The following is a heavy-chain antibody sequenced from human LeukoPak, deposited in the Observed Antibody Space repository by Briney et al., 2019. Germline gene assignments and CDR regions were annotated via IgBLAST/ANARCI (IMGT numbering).Heavy chain of an antibody. CDR2: IYYSGST. Sequence: SETLSLTCTVSGGSISSSSYYWGWIRQPPGKGLEWIGSIYYSGSTYYNPSLKSRVTISVDTSKNQFSLKLSSVTAADTAVYYCARGKLTEAFDIWGQGTMVTVSS. CDR1: GGSISSSSYY. J-gene: IGHJ3*02. V-gene: IGHV4-39*07. CDR3: ARGKLTEAFDI. D-gene: IGHD1-1*01.